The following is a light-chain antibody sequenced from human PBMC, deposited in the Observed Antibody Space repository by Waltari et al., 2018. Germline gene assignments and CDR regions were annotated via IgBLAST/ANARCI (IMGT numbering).Light chain of an antibody. CDR3: QTGGHGTWV. CDR2: VNSDGSH. CDR1: SGHSRNI. J-gene: IGLJ3*02. V-gene: IGLV4-69*01. Sequence: QLVLTQSPSASASLGASVKLTCTLSSGHSRNIIAWLQQQPENGPRYLMKVNSDGSHSKGDEIPDRFSGSSSGAERYLTISSLQSEDEADYYCQTGGHGTWVFGGGTKLTVL.